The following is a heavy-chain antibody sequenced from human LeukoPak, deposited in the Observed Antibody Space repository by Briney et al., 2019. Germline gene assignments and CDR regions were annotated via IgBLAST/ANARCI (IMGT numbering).Heavy chain of an antibody. D-gene: IGHD2-2*01. Sequence: ASVKVSCKASGYTFTSYDINWVRQATGQGLEWMGWMNPNSGNTGYAQKFQGRVTITRNTSISTAYMELSSLRSEDTAVYYCARAIRGGVPDVRYWFDPWGQGTLVTVSS. CDR1: GYTFTSYD. J-gene: IGHJ5*02. CDR3: ARAIRGGVPDVRYWFDP. CDR2: MNPNSGNT. V-gene: IGHV1-8*03.